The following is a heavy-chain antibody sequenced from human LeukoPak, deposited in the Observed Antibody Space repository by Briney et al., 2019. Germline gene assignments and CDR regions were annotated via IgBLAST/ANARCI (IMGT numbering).Heavy chain of an antibody. CDR2: ISGSGGST. CDR1: GFTFSSYA. D-gene: IGHD3-3*01. V-gene: IGHV3-23*01. Sequence: PGGSLRLSRAASGFTFSSYAMSWVRQAPGKGLEWVSAISGSGGSTYYADSVKGRFTISRDNSKNTLYLQMNSLRAEDTAVYYCAKASPGYYSTATSPVDYWGQGTLVTVSS. J-gene: IGHJ4*02. CDR3: AKASPGYYSTATSPVDY.